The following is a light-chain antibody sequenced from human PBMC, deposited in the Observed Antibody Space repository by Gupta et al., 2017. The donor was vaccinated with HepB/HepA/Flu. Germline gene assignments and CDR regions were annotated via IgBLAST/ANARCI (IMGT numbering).Light chain of an antibody. CDR1: QYIADS. V-gene: IGKV6-21*01. CDR3: QQRNTLPHT. Sequence: EIVLTQSPDFQSVTPKEKVTITCRASQYIADSLHWYQQKPGQSPKLLIRFASQSFSGVPSRFSGSGSGTDFTLTIHSLEAEDAATYYCQQRNTLPHTFGQGTKLEIK. J-gene: IGKJ2*01. CDR2: FAS.